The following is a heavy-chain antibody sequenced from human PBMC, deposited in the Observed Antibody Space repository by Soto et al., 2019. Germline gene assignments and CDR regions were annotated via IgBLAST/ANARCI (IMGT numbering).Heavy chain of an antibody. J-gene: IGHJ4*02. V-gene: IGHV3-23*01. Sequence: LGGSLRLSCAASGFTFISYAMSWVRQAPGKGLEWVSAISGSGGSTYYADSVKGRFTISRDNSKNTLYLQMNSLRAEDTAVYYCDRPLSPVSIAMAGFGYWGQGILVTVSS. CDR3: DRPLSPVSIAMAGFGY. CDR1: GFTFISYA. CDR2: ISGSGGST. D-gene: IGHD6-6*01.